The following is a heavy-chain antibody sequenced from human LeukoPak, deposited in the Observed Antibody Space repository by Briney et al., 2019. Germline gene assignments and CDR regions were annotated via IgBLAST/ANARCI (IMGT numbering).Heavy chain of an antibody. CDR1: GFTFTSYS. J-gene: IGHJ3*02. CDR3: ASDPFTISAYDAFNI. V-gene: IGHV3-21*01. CDR2: ISGSSKHR. D-gene: IGHD3-3*02. Sequence: PGGSLRLSCAASGFTFTSYSMNWVRQAPGKGLEWVSSISGSSKHRYYADSVKGRFTISRDNAKSSLYLQMDSLRAEDTAVYYCASDPFTISAYDAFNIWGQGTVVTVSS.